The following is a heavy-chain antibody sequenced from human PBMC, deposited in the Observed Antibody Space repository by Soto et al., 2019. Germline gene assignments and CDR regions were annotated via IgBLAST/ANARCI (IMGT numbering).Heavy chain of an antibody. CDR2: IYHSGST. J-gene: IGHJ5*02. CDR3: ARDLRSYSSSWSTSNWFDP. CDR1: GDSITSGVHY. Sequence: PSETLSLTCTVSGDSITSGVHYWSWIRQHPGKGLEWIGYIYHSGSTYYNPSLKSRVTISVDRSKNQFSLKLSSVTAADTAVYYCARDLRSYSSSWSTSNWFDPWGQGTLVTVSS. V-gene: IGHV4-31*03. D-gene: IGHD6-13*01.